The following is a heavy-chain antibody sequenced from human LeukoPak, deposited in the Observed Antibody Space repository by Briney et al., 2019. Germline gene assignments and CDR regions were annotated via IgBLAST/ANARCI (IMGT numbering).Heavy chain of an antibody. D-gene: IGHD3-10*01. Sequence: GGSLRLSCSAPGFTRSSHHMSWVRQAPGKGLEWVSVIYSGGSTYYADSVKGRFTISRHNSKNTLYLQMNSLRAEDTAVYYCARLHGSGSLDFYYGMLACGQGATVTVSS. CDR1: GFTRSSHH. J-gene: IGHJ6*01. CDR3: ARLHGSGSLDFYYGMLA. CDR2: IYSGGST. V-gene: IGHV3-53*04.